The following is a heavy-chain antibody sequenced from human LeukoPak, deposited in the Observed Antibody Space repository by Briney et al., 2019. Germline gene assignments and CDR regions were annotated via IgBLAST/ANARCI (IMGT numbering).Heavy chain of an antibody. CDR3: ARERSSSGGHNWFDP. Sequence: WETLSLTCTVSGGSISSYYWSWIRQPPGKGLEWIGYIYYSGSTNYNPSLKSRVTISVDTSKNQFSLNLTSVTAADAAVYYCARERSSSGGHNWFDPWGQGTLVTVSS. V-gene: IGHV4-59*12. CDR1: GGSISSYY. J-gene: IGHJ5*02. D-gene: IGHD4-23*01. CDR2: IYYSGST.